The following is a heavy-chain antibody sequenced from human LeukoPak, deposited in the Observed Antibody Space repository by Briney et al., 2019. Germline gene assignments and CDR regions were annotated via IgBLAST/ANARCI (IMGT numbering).Heavy chain of an antibody. CDR1: GGSISSSSYS. CDR2: IYYSGST. V-gene: IGHV4-39*01. CDR3: ARVRYDSSLY. Sequence: SETLSLTCTVSGGSISSSSYSWGWIRQPPGKGLEWIGSIYYSGSTYYNPSLKSRVTISVDTSKNQFSLKLSSVTAADTAVYYCARVRYDSSLYWGQGTLVTVSS. D-gene: IGHD3-22*01. J-gene: IGHJ4*02.